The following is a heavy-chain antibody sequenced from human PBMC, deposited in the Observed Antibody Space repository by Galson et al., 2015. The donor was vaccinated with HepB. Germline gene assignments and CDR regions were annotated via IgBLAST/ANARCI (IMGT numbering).Heavy chain of an antibody. CDR2: IRYDGSDK. D-gene: IGHD2-21*02. CDR3: ARTYIVVATATNNWFDP. CDR1: GFTFSSYG. Sequence: SLRLSCAASGFTFSSYGMHWVRQAPGKGLEWVAFIRYDGSDKYYVDSVKGQFTISRDDSKNTLYLQMNSLRGEDTAVYYCARTYIVVATATNNWFDPWGQGTLVTVSS. J-gene: IGHJ5*02. V-gene: IGHV3-30*02.